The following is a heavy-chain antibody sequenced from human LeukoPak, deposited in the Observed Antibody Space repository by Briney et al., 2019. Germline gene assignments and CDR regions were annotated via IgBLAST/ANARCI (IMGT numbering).Heavy chain of an antibody. CDR2: ISYDGSNK. CDR3: ARGDLTTVTLLDY. J-gene: IGHJ4*02. D-gene: IGHD4-17*01. CDR1: GFTFSSYA. Sequence: GGSLRLSCAASGFTFSSYAMHWVRQAPGKGLEWVAVISYDGSNKYYADSVKGRFTISRDNSKITLYLQMNSLRAEDTAVYYCARGDLTTVTLLDYWGQGTLVTVSS. V-gene: IGHV3-30*04.